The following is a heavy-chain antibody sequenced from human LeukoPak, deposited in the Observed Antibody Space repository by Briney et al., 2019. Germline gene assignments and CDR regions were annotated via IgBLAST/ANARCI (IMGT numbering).Heavy chain of an antibody. Sequence: PSETLSLTCAVYGGSFSGYYWSWIRQPPGKGLEWIGEINHSGSTNYNPSLKSRVTISVDTSKNQSSLKLSSVTAADTAVYYCARGRKRPIAAAGRFDYWGQGTLVTVSS. CDR1: GGSFSGYY. CDR3: ARGRKRPIAAAGRFDY. V-gene: IGHV4-34*01. D-gene: IGHD6-13*01. J-gene: IGHJ4*02. CDR2: INHSGST.